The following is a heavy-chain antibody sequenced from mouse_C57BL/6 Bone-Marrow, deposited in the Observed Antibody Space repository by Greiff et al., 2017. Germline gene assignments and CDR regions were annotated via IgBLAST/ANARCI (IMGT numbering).Heavy chain of an antibody. CDR2: IYPRSGPT. D-gene: IGHD1-1*01. J-gene: IGHJ2*01. Sequence: VKLMESGAELARPGASVKLSCKASGYTFTSYGISWVTQRTGQGLEWIGEIYPRSGPTSYNEKFKGKATLTADKSSSTAYMELRSLTSEDSAVYFGARLEYDGSFLRDYWGQGTTLTVAS. CDR1: GYTFTSYG. V-gene: IGHV1-81*01. CDR3: ARLEYDGSFLRDY.